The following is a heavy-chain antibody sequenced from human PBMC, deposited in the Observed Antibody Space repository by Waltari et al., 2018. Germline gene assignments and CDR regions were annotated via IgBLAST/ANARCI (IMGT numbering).Heavy chain of an antibody. J-gene: IGHJ3*01. CDR1: GVSITSTQPY. V-gene: IGHV4-39*01. CDR3: ATYIGASVGTAAFDV. D-gene: IGHD5-12*01. Sequence: QLQLQESGPRLVRPSQTLSLICRVSGVSITSTQPYWAWSRQSPGQGLDWIGTVSSSGTTYISPSLKSRVSVSRDTSKNQVSLILGSVTAADMAVYYCATYIGASVGTAAFDVWGQGTMVTVSS. CDR2: VSSSGTT.